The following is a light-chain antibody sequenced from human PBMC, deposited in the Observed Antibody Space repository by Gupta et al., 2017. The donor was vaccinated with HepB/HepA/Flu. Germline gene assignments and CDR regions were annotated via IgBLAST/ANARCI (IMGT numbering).Light chain of an antibody. CDR1: QSISSY. Sequence: DIQMTQSPSSLSASVGDRVTITCRASQSISSYLNWYQQKPGKAPKLLIYAASSLQSGVPSRFSGSGSGTEFTLTISRLQPEDFASYYCQQSDSTPRDFGHGTKVDIK. V-gene: IGKV1-39*01. CDR3: QQSDSTPRD. J-gene: IGKJ3*01. CDR2: AAS.